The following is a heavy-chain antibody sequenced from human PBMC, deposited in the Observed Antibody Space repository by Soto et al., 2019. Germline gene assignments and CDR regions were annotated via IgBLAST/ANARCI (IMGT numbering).Heavy chain of an antibody. CDR2: ISVYNGNT. V-gene: IGHV1-18*01. J-gene: IGHJ4*02. CDR3: ARDIRNEYCGGDCALDF. Sequence: VQLVQSTAEVKKPAASVKVSCKASGYSFTSHGISWVRQAPGQGPEWMGRISVYNGNTNYAQKFQGRVSMTTDTSTNTAYMELGSLRSDDTAIYYCARDIRNEYCGGDCALDFWGQGTLVTVSS. D-gene: IGHD2-21*02. CDR1: GYSFTSHG.